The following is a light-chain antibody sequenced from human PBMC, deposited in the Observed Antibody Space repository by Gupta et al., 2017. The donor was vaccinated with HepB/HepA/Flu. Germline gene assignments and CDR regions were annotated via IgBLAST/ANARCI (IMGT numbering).Light chain of an antibody. CDR3: QQYKNWPPWT. CDR1: QSVTTN. J-gene: IGKJ1*01. V-gene: IGKV3-15*01. Sequence: EVVMTQSPATLSVSPGEKATLSCRASQSVTTNLAWYQQKPGQAPRLLIHGASTRASDIPARFSGSGSGTEFTLTISNRQSEDSAIYYCQQYKNWPPWTFGQGTKVEIK. CDR2: GAS.